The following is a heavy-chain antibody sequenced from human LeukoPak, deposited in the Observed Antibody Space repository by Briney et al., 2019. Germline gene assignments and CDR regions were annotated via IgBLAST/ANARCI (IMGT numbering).Heavy chain of an antibody. J-gene: IGHJ4*02. V-gene: IGHV1-2*06. CDR2: INPNSGDT. CDR3: ARDYCGGDCFPDS. CDR1: GYTFTGYY. D-gene: IGHD2-21*02. Sequence: ASVKVSCKTSGYTFTGYYVHWVRQAPGQGLEWMGRINPNSGDTNYAQKFQGRVTMARDTSISTAYMELSRLRSDDTAVYCCARDYCGGDCFPDSWGQGTLVTVSS.